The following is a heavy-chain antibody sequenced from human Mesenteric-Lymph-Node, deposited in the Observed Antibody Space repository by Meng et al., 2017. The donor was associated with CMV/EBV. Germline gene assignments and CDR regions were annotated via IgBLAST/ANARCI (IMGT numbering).Heavy chain of an antibody. CDR3: AKGFGITIFGIFAL. V-gene: IGHV3-9*01. J-gene: IGHJ4*02. CDR2: ISSDGGNI. Sequence: GGSLRLSCLVSGFTFDDYAMYWVRQVPGKGLEWVSGISSDGGNIAYADSVRGRFTISRDNAKNSLYLQMNNLRSEDTAFYHCAKGFGITIFGIFALWGQGTLVTVSS. CDR1: GFTFDDYA. D-gene: IGHD3-3*01.